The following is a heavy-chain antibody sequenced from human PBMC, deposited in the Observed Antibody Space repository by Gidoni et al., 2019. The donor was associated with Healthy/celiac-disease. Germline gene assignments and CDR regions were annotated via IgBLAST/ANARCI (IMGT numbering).Heavy chain of an antibody. CDR2: IRSKANSYAT. J-gene: IGHJ4*02. V-gene: IGHV3-73*01. Sequence: EVQPVESGGGWVQPGGSVKLSCAASGFTFSGSAMHWVRQASGKGLGWVCVIRSKANSYATAYAASVKGRFTISRDDSKNTAYLQMNSLKTEDTAVYYCTRPVYCSGGSCYSEIWGQGTLVTVSS. CDR3: TRPVYCSGGSCYSEI. D-gene: IGHD2-15*01. CDR1: GFTFSGSA.